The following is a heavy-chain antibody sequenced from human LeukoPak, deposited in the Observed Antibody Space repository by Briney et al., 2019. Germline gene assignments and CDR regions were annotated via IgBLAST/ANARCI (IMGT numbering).Heavy chain of an antibody. CDR1: GYIFTNYW. CDR2: IHPGDSDT. D-gene: IGHD4-17*01. CDR3: ARHGGYGDYLTEYFQH. Sequence: GESLKISCKGSGYIFTNYWIGWVRQMPGKGLEWMGIIHPGDSDTRYSPSFQGQVTLSADKSINTAYLQWSSQTASDTAMYYCARHGGYGDYLTEYFQHWGQGTLVTVSS. J-gene: IGHJ1*01. V-gene: IGHV5-51*01.